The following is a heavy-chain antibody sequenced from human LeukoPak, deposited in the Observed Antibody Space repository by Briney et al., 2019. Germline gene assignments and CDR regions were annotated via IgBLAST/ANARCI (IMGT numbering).Heavy chain of an antibody. V-gene: IGHV1-2*02. Sequence: ASVKVSCKPSGYTFTDYYMHWVRQAPGQGLEWMGWINPNSGGTNYAQKFQGRVTMTRDTSISTAYMELSRLRSDDTAVYYCARGIAVLNWFDPWGQGTLVTVSS. CDR2: INPNSGGT. CDR3: ARGIAVLNWFDP. CDR1: GYTFTDYY. J-gene: IGHJ5*02. D-gene: IGHD6-19*01.